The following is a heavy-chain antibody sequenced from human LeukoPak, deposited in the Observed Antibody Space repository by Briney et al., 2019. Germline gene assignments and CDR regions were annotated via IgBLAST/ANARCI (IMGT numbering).Heavy chain of an antibody. CDR1: GYTFTSYA. V-gene: IGHV1-3*01. J-gene: IGHJ3*02. D-gene: IGHD2-2*01. CDR3: AREGYCSSTSCYYAFDI. CDR2: INAGNGNT. Sequence: ASVKVSCKASGYTFTSYAMHWVRQAPGQRLEWMGWINAGNGNTKYSQKFQGRVTITRDTSASTAYMELSSLRSEDTAVYYCAREGYCSSTSCYYAFDIWGQGTMVTVSS.